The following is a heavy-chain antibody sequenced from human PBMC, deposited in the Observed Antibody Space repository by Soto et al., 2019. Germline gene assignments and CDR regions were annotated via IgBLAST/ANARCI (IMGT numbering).Heavy chain of an antibody. CDR1: GYSFTTYW. CDR2: THPGESET. V-gene: IGHV5-51*01. Sequence: GESLKISCQASGYSFTTYWIAWVRQKPGKGLEWMGITHPGESETRYSPSFQGQVSISFDRSTSTAYLQWNSLKASDTAIYYCARHENYYYAYYGMDVWGQGTTVTVSS. CDR3: ARHENYYYAYYGMDV. J-gene: IGHJ6*02.